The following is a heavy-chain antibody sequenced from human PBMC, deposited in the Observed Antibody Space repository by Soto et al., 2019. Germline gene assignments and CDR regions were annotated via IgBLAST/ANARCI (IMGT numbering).Heavy chain of an antibody. CDR1: GGTFSSYA. V-gene: IGHV1-69*05. J-gene: IGHJ4*02. Sequence: SVKVSCKASGGTFSSYAISWVRQAPGQGLEWMGGIIPIFGTANYAQKFQGRVTMTRDTSTSTVYMELSSLRSEDTAVYYCARELMGYDSSGYYPDYWGQGTLVTVSS. CDR3: ARELMGYDSSGYYPDY. CDR2: IIPIFGTA. D-gene: IGHD3-22*01.